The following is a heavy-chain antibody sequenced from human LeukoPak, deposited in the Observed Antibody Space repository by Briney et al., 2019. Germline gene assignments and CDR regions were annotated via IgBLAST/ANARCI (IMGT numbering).Heavy chain of an antibody. Sequence: GGSLRLSCAASGFTFSDYWMSWVRQAPGKGLEWVANIKEDGSEKYYVDSVKGRFTISRDNAKNSLYLQMDRLKAEDTAVYYCAKDYPPPPVDGPYYFGYWGQGTLVTVSS. V-gene: IGHV3-7*05. D-gene: IGHD5-12*01. CDR3: AKDYPPPPVDGPYYFGY. J-gene: IGHJ4*02. CDR1: GFTFSDYW. CDR2: IKEDGSEK.